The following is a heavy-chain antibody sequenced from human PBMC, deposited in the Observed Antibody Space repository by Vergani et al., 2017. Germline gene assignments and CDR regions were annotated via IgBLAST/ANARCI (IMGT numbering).Heavy chain of an antibody. J-gene: IGHJ6*03. Sequence: EVQLVQSGAEVKKPGESLKISCKGSGYSFTSYWIGWVRQMPGKGLEWMGIIYPGDSDTRYSPSFQGQVTISADKSISTAYLQWSSLKASDTAMYYCAGGIGYQLLYSYYYYMDVWGKGTTVTVSS. CDR1: GYSFTSYW. D-gene: IGHD2-2*01. CDR3: AGGIGYQLLYSYYYYMDV. V-gene: IGHV5-51*01. CDR2: IYPGDSDT.